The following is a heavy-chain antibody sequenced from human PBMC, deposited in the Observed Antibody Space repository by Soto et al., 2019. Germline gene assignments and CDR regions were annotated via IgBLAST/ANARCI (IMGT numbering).Heavy chain of an antibody. CDR3: ASRAAGPYYLDS. V-gene: IGHV1-46*01. D-gene: IGHD6-13*01. J-gene: IGHJ4*02. CDR2: INPSGGST. CDR1: GYTFTSYY. Sequence: ASVKVSCKASGYTFTSYYMHWVRQAPGQGLEWMGIINPSGGSTSYAQKFQGRVTMTRDTSTSTVYMELSSLRSEDTAVYYCASRAAGPYYLDSWGQGTLVTVSS.